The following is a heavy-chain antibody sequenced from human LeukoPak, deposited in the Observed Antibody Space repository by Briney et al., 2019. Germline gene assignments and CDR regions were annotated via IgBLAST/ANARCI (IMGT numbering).Heavy chain of an antibody. J-gene: IGHJ5*02. CDR2: IYADGRT. Sequence: GGSLRLSCAASGLTVINEYMYWVRQAPGRGLECVSLIYADGRTFYADSVKGRFTISRDNSRNTLDLQMDSLRAEDTAVYFCVRSVLSWGQGTRVTVSS. CDR3: VRSVLS. V-gene: IGHV3-66*01. CDR1: GLTVINEY. D-gene: IGHD4/OR15-4a*01.